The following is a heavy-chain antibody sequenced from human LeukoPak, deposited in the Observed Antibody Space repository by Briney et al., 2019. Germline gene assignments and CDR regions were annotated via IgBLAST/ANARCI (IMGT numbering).Heavy chain of an antibody. CDR3: ASRTYCSSTRCEGNAFDI. Sequence: PGASLKVSCKASGYTFTSYDSNWVRQATGQGLEWMGRMNPNRGNTGYAQKFQGRVTMTTHTSISTAYMEPSSLRSEDRAVYYCASRTYCSSTRCEGNAFDIWGQGTMVTVSS. V-gene: IGHV1-8*01. CDR1: GYTFTSYD. D-gene: IGHD2-2*01. CDR2: MNPNRGNT. J-gene: IGHJ3*02.